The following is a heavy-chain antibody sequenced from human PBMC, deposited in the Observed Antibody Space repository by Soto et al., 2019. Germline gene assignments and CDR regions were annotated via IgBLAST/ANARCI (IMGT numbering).Heavy chain of an antibody. V-gene: IGHV4-30-4*01. D-gene: IGHD3-22*01. Sequence: QVQLQESGPGLVKPSQTLSLTCTVSGGSISSGDFYWNWIRQPPGLRLEWIGYISYSGGAYYNPSLKSRVSISADPSKNQFSLRLRFVTAADTAVYYCARERNDYDRSGHLDYWGQGTLVTVSS. CDR3: ARERNDYDRSGHLDY. J-gene: IGHJ4*02. CDR2: ISYSGGA. CDR1: GGSISSGDFY.